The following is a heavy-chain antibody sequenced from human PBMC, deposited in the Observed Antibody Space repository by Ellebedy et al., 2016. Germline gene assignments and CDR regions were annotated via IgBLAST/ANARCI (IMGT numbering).Heavy chain of an antibody. Sequence: GESLKISCAASGFTFSRSGMHWVRQAPGKGLEWVAIIWLDGSKEYYADSVKGRFTISRDNSKNTLYMQMNSLRAEDTAVYYCARDKNTGHIDYWGQGALVTVSS. D-gene: IGHD2-8*02. CDR2: IWLDGSKE. CDR1: GFTFSRSG. J-gene: IGHJ4*02. V-gene: IGHV3-33*01. CDR3: ARDKNTGHIDY.